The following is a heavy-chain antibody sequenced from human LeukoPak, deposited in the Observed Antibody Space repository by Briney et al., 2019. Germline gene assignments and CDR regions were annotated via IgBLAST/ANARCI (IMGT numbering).Heavy chain of an antibody. J-gene: IGHJ4*02. CDR2: IDSSGDYT. D-gene: IGHD6-13*01. CDR3: ARDWHSRNIDY. Sequence: GGSLRLSCAASGFTFSTHAMTWVRQAPGKGLEWVSSIDSSGDYTFYADSVKGRFTISRDNSKDTLYLQLSGLRAEDTAMYYCARDWHSRNIDYWGQGTLVTVSS. V-gene: IGHV3-23*01. CDR1: GFTFSTHA.